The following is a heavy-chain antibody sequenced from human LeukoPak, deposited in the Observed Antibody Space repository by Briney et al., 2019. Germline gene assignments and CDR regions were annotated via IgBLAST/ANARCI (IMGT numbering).Heavy chain of an antibody. J-gene: IGHJ4*02. Sequence: GGSLRLSCAASGFTFSSYWMSWVRQAPGKGLEWVANIKQDGSEKYYVDSVKGRFTISRDNAKNSLYLQMNSLRAEDAAVYYCARAGIQLWSAYFDYWGQGTLVTVSS. V-gene: IGHV3-7*04. CDR2: IKQDGSEK. CDR3: ARAGIQLWSAYFDY. D-gene: IGHD5-18*01. CDR1: GFTFSSYW.